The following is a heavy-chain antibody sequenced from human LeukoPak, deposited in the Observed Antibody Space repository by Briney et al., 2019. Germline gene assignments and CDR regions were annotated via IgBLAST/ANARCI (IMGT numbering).Heavy chain of an antibody. J-gene: IGHJ4*02. CDR2: INPSGGST. Sequence: GASVKVSCKASGYTFTSYYMHWVRQAPGQGLEWMGIINPSGGSTSYAQKFQGRVTMTRDTSTSTVYMELSSLRSEDTAVYYCARDPDYYGSGSYYFDYWGQGTLVTVSS. CDR3: ARDPDYYGSGSYYFDY. CDR1: GYTFTSYY. D-gene: IGHD3-10*01. V-gene: IGHV1-46*01.